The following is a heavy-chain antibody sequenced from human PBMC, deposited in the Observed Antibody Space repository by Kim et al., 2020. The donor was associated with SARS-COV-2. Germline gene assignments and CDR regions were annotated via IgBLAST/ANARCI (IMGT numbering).Heavy chain of an antibody. CDR1: GFTFSSYS. V-gene: IGHV3-21*01. D-gene: IGHD3-10*01. Sequence: GGSLRLSCAASGFTFSSYSMNWVRQAPGKGLEWVSSISSSSSYIYYADSVKGRFTISRDNAKNSLYLQMNSLRAEDTAVYYCARGAYGSTGPHYWGQGTLVTVSS. CDR2: ISSSSSYI. J-gene: IGHJ4*02. CDR3: ARGAYGSTGPHY.